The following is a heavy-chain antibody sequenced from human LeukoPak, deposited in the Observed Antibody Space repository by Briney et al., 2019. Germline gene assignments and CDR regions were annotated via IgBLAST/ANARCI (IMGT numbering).Heavy chain of an antibody. Sequence: SETLSLTCAVYGGSFSGYYWSWIRQPPGKGLEWIGEINHSGSTNYNPSLKSRLTMSVDTSKNQFSLKLSSVTAADTAVYYCAREEIRSWFDPWGQGTLVTVSS. V-gene: IGHV4-34*01. CDR1: GGSFSGYY. J-gene: IGHJ5*02. D-gene: IGHD5-24*01. CDR3: AREEIRSWFDP. CDR2: INHSGST.